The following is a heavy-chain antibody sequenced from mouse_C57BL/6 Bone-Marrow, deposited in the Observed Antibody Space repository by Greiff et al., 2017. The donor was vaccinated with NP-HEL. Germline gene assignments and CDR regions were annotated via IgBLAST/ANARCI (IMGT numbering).Heavy chain of an antibody. Sequence: EVKLMESGGDLVKPGGSLKLSCAASGFTFSSYGMSWVRQTPDKRLEWVATISSGGSYTYYPDSVKGRFTISRDNAKNTLYLQMSSLKSEDTAMDYCARDSSVAYWGQGTLVTVSA. D-gene: IGHD3-2*01. CDR1: GFTFSSYG. J-gene: IGHJ3*01. CDR3: ARDSSVAY. V-gene: IGHV5-6*01. CDR2: ISSGGSYT.